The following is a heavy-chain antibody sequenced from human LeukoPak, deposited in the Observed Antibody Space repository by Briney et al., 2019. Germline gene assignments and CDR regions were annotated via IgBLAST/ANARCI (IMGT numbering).Heavy chain of an antibody. CDR2: IDYSGGT. J-gene: IGHJ4*02. Sequence: PSETLSLTCTVSGDSISSHYWSWIRQPPGKGLEWIGYIDYSGGTNYNPSLKSRVTISVDTSKNQFSLNLSSVTAADTAVYYCARGHYYDTSGDYWGQGILVTVSS. V-gene: IGHV4-59*11. CDR3: ARGHYYDTSGDY. CDR1: GDSISSHY. D-gene: IGHD3-22*01.